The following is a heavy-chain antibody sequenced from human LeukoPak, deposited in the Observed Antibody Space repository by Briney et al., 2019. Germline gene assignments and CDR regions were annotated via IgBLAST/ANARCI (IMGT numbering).Heavy chain of an antibody. CDR2: IKPDGSEK. V-gene: IGHV3-7*04. J-gene: IGHJ4*02. Sequence: GGSLRLSCAGSGFTFSTYWMSWVRQAQGKGLEWVANIKPDGSEKYYVDSVKGRFTISRDNAKNSLYLQMNSLRAEDTAIYYCARKYYFDYWGQGTLVTVSS. CDR1: GFTFSTYW. CDR3: ARKYYFDY.